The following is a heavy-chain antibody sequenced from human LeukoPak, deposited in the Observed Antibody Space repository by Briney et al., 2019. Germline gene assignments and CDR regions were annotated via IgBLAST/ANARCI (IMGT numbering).Heavy chain of an antibody. CDR1: GGSISSGGYS. CDR2: IYHSGST. J-gene: IGHJ3*02. D-gene: IGHD3-16*01. V-gene: IGHV4-30-2*01. CDR3: ARRWGRPDAFDI. Sequence: SETLSLTCAVSGGSISSGGYSWSWIRQPPGKGLEWIGYIYHSGSTHYNPSLKSRVTISVDTSKNQFSLKLSSVTAADTAVYYCARRWGRPDAFDIWGQGTMVTVSS.